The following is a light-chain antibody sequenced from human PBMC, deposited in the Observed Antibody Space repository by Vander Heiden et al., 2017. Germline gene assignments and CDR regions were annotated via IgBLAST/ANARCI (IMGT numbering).Light chain of an antibody. J-gene: IGKJ5*01. V-gene: IGKV1-39*01. CDR2: AAS. Sequence: DIQMTQSPSSLSASVGDRVTITCRASQSISTYLNWYQQKAGKAPNLLIYAASSLQSGVPSRFTGSGYGTDFTLTISSLQPEDFALYYCQQSDSHPQITFGQGTRLEIK. CDR3: QQSDSHPQIT. CDR1: QSISTY.